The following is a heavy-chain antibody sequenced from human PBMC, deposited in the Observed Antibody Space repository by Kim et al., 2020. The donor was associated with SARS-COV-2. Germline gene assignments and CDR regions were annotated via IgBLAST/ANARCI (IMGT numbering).Heavy chain of an antibody. CDR3: ARETVWPSLEYCSGGSCYFLLLYYGMDV. J-gene: IGHJ6*02. CDR1: GYTFTGYY. CDR2: INPNSGGT. V-gene: IGHV1-2*06. Sequence: ASVKVSCKASGYTFTGYYMHWVRQAPGQGLEWMGRINPNSGGTNYAQKFQGRVTMTRDTSISTAYMELSRLRSDDTAVYYCARETVWPSLEYCSGGSCYFLLLYYGMDVWGQGTTVTVSS. D-gene: IGHD2-15*01.